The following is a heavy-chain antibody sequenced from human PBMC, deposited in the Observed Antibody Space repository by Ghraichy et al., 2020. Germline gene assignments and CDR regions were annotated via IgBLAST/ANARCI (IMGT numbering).Heavy chain of an antibody. D-gene: IGHD6-13*01. V-gene: IGHV4-59*01. Sequence: SETLSLTCTVSGGSISSYYWSWIRQPPGKGLEWIGYIYYSGSTNYNPSLKSRVTISVDTSKNQFSLKLSSVTAADTAVYYCARVWYAGIWFDHWGQGTLVTVSS. CDR2: IYYSGST. CDR3: ARVWYAGIWFDH. J-gene: IGHJ5*02. CDR1: GGSISSYY.